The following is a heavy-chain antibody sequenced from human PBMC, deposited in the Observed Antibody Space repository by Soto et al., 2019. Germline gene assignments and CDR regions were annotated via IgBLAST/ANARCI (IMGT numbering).Heavy chain of an antibody. CDR1: GYTFTSYD. Sequence: QVQLVQSGAEVKKPGASVKVSCKASGYTFTSYDINWVRQATGQGLEWMGWMNPNSGNTGYAQKVQGRVTMTRNTSISTAYMELSSLRSEDTAVYYCARGSTTVTTVYYYYGMDVWGQGTTVTVSS. CDR3: ARGSTTVTTVYYYYGMDV. J-gene: IGHJ6*02. D-gene: IGHD4-4*01. CDR2: MNPNSGNT. V-gene: IGHV1-8*01.